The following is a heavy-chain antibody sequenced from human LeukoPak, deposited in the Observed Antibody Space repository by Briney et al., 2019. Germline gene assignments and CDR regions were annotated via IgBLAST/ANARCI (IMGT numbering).Heavy chain of an antibody. CDR2: ISAKKGNT. J-gene: IGHJ4*02. D-gene: IGHD3-9*01. Sequence: GASVKVSCKASGYTFTSYGISWVRQAPGQGLEWMGWISAKKGNTDYAQKLQGRVTMTTDTSTSTAYMELRSLRSDDTAVYYCATVGSYYDILTGYYFRWGQGTLVTVSS. CDR3: ATVGSYYDILTGYYFR. CDR1: GYTFTSYG. V-gene: IGHV1-18*01.